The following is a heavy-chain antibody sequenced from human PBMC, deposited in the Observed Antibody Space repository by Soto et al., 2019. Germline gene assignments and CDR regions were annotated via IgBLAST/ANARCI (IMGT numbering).Heavy chain of an antibody. J-gene: IGHJ4*02. Sequence: GGSLRLSRAASGFTFSSQWMDWVRQAPGKGLEWVANINQDGSEKHYVDSVKGRFTISRDNAKNSLYLQMNSLTAEDSALYYCSPALNYWGQGTLVTVSS. V-gene: IGHV3-7*01. D-gene: IGHD2-2*01. CDR2: INQDGSEK. CDR3: SPALNY. CDR1: GFTFSSQW.